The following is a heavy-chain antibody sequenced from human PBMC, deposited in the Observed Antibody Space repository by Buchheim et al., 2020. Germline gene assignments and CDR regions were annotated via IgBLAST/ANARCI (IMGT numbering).Heavy chain of an antibody. V-gene: IGHV3-30-3*01. CDR2: IAQTGDSK. J-gene: IGHJ4*02. D-gene: IGHD6-19*01. Sequence: QVRLVESGGGVVQPGGSLRLFCVASGFTFKSYAMYWVRQVPGLGLQWVAAIAQTGDSKYFADSVRGRFTFSRENSKNTVYLEMSSLKVEDTALYYCARDMYSSDYYIKTFDSWGQGT. CDR1: GFTFKSYA. CDR3: ARDMYSSDYYIKTFDS.